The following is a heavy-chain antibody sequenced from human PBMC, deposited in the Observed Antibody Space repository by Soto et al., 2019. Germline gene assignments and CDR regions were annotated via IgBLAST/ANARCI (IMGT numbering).Heavy chain of an antibody. D-gene: IGHD6-13*01. CDR2: ISGSGGST. CDR1: GFTFSTYA. J-gene: IGHJ4*02. Sequence: EVQLLESGGGLVQPGGSLRVSCAASGFTFSTYAMNWVRQAPGKGLEWVSAISGSGGSTYYADSVKGRFTISRDNSKNTLYLQMNSRRAEDTAVYYCASGATSSWYGGHFDCWGQGTLVTVAS. CDR3: ASGATSSWYGGHFDC. V-gene: IGHV3-23*01.